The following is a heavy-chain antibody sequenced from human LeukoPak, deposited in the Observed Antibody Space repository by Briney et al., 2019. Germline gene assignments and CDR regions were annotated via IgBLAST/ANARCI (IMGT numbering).Heavy chain of an antibody. CDR2: MNPNSGNT. D-gene: IGHD1-26*01. Sequence: GASVKVSCKASGYTFTSYDINWVRQATGQGLEWMGWMNPNSGNTGYAQKFQGRVTITRNTSISTAYMELSSLRSEDTAVYYCARSGRYTIVEGHYMDVWGKGTTVTVSS. CDR1: GYTFTSYD. V-gene: IGHV1-8*03. J-gene: IGHJ6*03. CDR3: ARSGRYTIVEGHYMDV.